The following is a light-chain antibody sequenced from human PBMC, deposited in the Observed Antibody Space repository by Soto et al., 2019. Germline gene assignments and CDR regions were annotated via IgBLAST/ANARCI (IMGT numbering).Light chain of an antibody. J-gene: IGLJ1*01. Sequence: QSALTQPASVSGSPGQSITISCTGTSSDVGGYNYVSWYQQHPGKAPNLMIYDVSNRPSGVSNRFSGSKSGNTASLTISGLQAEDEADYYCSLYTSSSTLDVFGTGTQLTVL. CDR1: SSDVGGYNY. CDR3: SLYTSSSTLDV. V-gene: IGLV2-14*01. CDR2: DVS.